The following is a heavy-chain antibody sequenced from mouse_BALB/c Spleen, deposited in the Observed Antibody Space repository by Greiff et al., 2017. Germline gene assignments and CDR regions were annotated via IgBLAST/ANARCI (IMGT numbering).Heavy chain of an antibody. D-gene: IGHD1-1*01. Sequence: EVQPVGSGPGLVKPSQSLSLTCPVTGYPITSDYAWNWIRQFPGNTLGWMGYISYSGSTSDNPSLKRRISITRNTSKNQFFLQLNSVTTEDTATYYCARCGGYGSSWAWFAYWGQGTLVTVSA. CDR2: ISYSGST. J-gene: IGHJ3*01. CDR1: GYPITSDYA. CDR3: ARCGGYGSSWAWFAY. V-gene: IGHV3-2*02.